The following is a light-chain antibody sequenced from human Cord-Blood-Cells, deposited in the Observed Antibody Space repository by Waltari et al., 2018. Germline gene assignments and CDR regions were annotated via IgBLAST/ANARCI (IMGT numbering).Light chain of an antibody. V-gene: IGKV3-20*01. CDR2: GAS. J-gene: IGKJ4*01. CDR3: QQYGSSPLT. Sequence: EIVLTKSPGTLSLSPGVRATLSCRASQSVSSSYLAWYQQQPGQAPRLLIYGASSRATGIPDRFSGSGSGTDFTLTISRLDPEDFAVYYCQQYGSSPLTFGGGTKVEIK. CDR1: QSVSSSY.